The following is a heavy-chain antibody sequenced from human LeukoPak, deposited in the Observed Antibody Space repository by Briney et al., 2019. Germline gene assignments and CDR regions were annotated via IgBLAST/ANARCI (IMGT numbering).Heavy chain of an antibody. Sequence: KPSGTLSLTCAVSGGSISSSNWWSWVRQPPGKGLEWIGEIYHSGSTNYNPSLKSRVTISVDTSKNQFSLKLSSVTAADTAVYYCARLGPGNSEVDYWGQGTLVTVSS. J-gene: IGHJ4*02. CDR1: GGSISSSNW. V-gene: IGHV4-4*02. CDR3: ARLGPGNSEVDY. D-gene: IGHD4-23*01. CDR2: IYHSGST.